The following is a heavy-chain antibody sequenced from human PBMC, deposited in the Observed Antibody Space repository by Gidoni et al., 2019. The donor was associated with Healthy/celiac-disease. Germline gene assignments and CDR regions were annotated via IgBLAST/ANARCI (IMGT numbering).Heavy chain of an antibody. CDR2: IYTSGST. Sequence: QVQLQESGPGLVKPSQTLSLTCTVSGGSISSGSYYWSWIRQPAGKGLEWIGRIYTSGSTNYNPSLKSRVTISVDTSKNQFSLKLSSVTAADTAVYYCARDQVVVTEYAFDIWGQGTMVTVSS. V-gene: IGHV4-61*02. J-gene: IGHJ3*02. CDR3: ARDQVVVTEYAFDI. D-gene: IGHD2-21*02. CDR1: GGSISSGSYY.